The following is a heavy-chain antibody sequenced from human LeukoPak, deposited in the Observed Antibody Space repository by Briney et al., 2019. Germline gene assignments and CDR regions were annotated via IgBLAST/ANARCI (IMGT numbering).Heavy chain of an antibody. CDR2: ISSSSSTI. J-gene: IGHJ4*02. CDR3: ASPDCSSTSCPSYFDY. CDR1: GFTFSSYS. D-gene: IGHD2-2*01. Sequence: GGSLGLSCAASGFTFSSYSMNWVRQAPGKGLEWVSYISSSSSTIYYADSVKGRFTISRDNAKNSLYLQMNSLRAEDTAVYYCASPDCSSTSCPSYFDYWGQGTLVTVSS. V-gene: IGHV3-48*04.